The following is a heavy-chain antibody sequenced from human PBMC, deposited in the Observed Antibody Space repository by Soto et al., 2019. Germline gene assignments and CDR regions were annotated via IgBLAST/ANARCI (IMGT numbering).Heavy chain of an antibody. Sequence: ASVKVSCKXSGYTFTNYGISWVRQAPGQGLEWMGWTSDYNGNTNYAQKFQGRVTLTTDTSTSTAYMELRSLRSDDTAVYYCARGGGIYSIIWPLDYWGQGTRVTVSS. CDR1: GYTFTNYG. D-gene: IGHD6-13*01. V-gene: IGHV1-18*04. J-gene: IGHJ4*02. CDR2: TSDYNGNT. CDR3: ARGGGIYSIIWPLDY.